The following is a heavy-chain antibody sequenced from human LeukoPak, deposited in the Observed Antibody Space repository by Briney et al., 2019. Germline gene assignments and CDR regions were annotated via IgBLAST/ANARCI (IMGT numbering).Heavy chain of an antibody. J-gene: IGHJ3*02. CDR2: ISYDGSNK. CDR1: GFTFSSYA. D-gene: IGHD6-13*01. Sequence: QPGRSLRLSCAASGFTFSSYAMHWVRQAPGKGLEWVAVISYDGSNKYYADSVKGRFTISRDNSKNTLYLQMNSLRAEDTAVYYCARVGNSSSPLGAQKNDAFDIWGQGTMVTVSS. V-gene: IGHV3-30*04. CDR3: ARVGNSSSPLGAQKNDAFDI.